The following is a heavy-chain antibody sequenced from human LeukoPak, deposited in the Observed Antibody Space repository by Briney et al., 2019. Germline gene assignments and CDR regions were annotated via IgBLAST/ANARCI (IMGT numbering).Heavy chain of an antibody. V-gene: IGHV5-51*01. CDR2: IYPGDSDT. D-gene: IGHD5-18*01. Sequence: ASVKVSCKASGYTFTSYWIGWVRQMPGKGLEWMGIIYPGDSDTRYSPSFQGQDTISADKSISTAYLQWSSLKASDTAIYYCARPEVRGYSSGYGYWGQGTLVTVSS. CDR1: GYTFTSYW. J-gene: IGHJ4*02. CDR3: ARPEVRGYSSGYGY.